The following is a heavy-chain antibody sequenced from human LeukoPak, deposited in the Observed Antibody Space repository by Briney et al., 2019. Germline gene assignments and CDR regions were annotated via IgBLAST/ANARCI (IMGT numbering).Heavy chain of an antibody. D-gene: IGHD5-18*01. Sequence: PGGSLRLSCAASGFTFSDYAMQWVRQAPGKGLEWVALISYDETNKYYADSVKGRFTISRDNSKNTLYLQMNSLRAEDTAVYYCAKDPYTAMVGGDNWFDPWGQGTLVTVSS. CDR2: ISYDETNK. CDR1: GFTFSDYA. J-gene: IGHJ5*02. V-gene: IGHV3-30-3*01. CDR3: AKDPYTAMVGGDNWFDP.